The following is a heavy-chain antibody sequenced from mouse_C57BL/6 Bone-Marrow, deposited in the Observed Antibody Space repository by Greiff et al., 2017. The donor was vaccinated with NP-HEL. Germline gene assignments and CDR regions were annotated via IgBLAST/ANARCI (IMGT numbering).Heavy chain of an antibody. J-gene: IGHJ3*01. V-gene: IGHV1-50*01. Sequence: QVQLQQPGAELVKPGASVKLSCKASGYTFTTYWMQWVKQRPGQGLEWIGEIDPSDSYTNYNPKFKGKATVTVDTSSSTAYMHLSSLTSEDSAVYYCARKAYYGRSYEFAYWGQGTLVTVSA. D-gene: IGHD1-1*01. CDR3: ARKAYYGRSYEFAY. CDR2: IDPSDSYT. CDR1: GYTFTTYW.